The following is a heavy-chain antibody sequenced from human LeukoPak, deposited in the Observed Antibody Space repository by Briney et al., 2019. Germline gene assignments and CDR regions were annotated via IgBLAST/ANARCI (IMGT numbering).Heavy chain of an antibody. CDR1: GFTFSSYG. V-gene: IGHV3-33*01. J-gene: IGHJ3*02. Sequence: GGYLRLSCAASGFTFSSYGMHWVRQAPGKGVEGVAVTWYDGSNKYYADSVKGRFTISRDNPKNTLYLQMNSLRVEDTAVYYCARVHWGNYYLNAFDIWGQGTMVTVSS. CDR3: ARVHWGNYYLNAFDI. D-gene: IGHD3-10*01. CDR2: TWYDGSNK.